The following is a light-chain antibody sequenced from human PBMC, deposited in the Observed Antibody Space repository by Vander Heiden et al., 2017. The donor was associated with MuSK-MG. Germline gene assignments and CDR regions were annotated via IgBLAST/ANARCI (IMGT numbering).Light chain of an antibody. V-gene: IGKV3-15*01. CDR3: QQYNNWPLLT. CDR2: GAS. J-gene: IGKJ4*01. Sequence: ELVMTQSPATLSVSPGERATLSCRASQSVSSNLAWYQQKPGQAPRLLIYGASTRATGIPARFSGSGSGTEFTLTISSLQSEDFAVYYCQQYNNWPLLTLGGGTKVEIK. CDR1: QSVSSN.